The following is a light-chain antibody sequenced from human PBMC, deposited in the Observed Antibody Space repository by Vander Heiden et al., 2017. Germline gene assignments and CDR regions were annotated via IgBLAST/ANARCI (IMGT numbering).Light chain of an antibody. CDR2: DAS. Sequence: DIHMTQSPSTLSASVGDRVTITCRASQSISSWLAWYQQNPGKAPKLLIYDASSLESGVPSRFSCSGSGTEFTLTISSLQPDDFATYYCQQANSDHTFGQGTKVEIK. J-gene: IGKJ1*01. V-gene: IGKV1-5*01. CDR1: QSISSW. CDR3: QQANSDHT.